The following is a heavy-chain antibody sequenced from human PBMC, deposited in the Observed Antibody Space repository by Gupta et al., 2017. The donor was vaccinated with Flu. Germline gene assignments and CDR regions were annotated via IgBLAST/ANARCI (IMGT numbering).Heavy chain of an antibody. CDR1: GGSFSGYY. CDR3: ARGRKKITNKTYYYDSSGYQLFDY. V-gene: IGHV4-34*01. Sequence: QVQLQQWGAGLLKPSETLSLTCAVYGGSFSGYYWSWIRQPPGKGLEWIGEINHSGSTNYNPSLKSRVTISLDTSKNQFSLKLSSVTAADTAVYYCARGRKKITNKTYYYDSSGYQLFDYWGQGTLVTVSS. CDR2: INHSGST. J-gene: IGHJ4*02. D-gene: IGHD3-22*01.